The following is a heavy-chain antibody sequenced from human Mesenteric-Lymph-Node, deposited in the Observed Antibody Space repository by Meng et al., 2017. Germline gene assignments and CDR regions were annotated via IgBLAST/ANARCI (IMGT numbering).Heavy chain of an antibody. CDR1: GFTFSSYA. D-gene: IGHD1-1*01. Sequence: GESLKISCAASGFTFSSYAMSWVRQAPDKGLEWVAVLSTDGTKKYYGDSVRGRFTISRDNTKNTLDLEMDSLKTEDTALYYCVRDGGTIPDVINYHFDYWGRGTQVTVSS. J-gene: IGHJ4*02. V-gene: IGHV3-30*04. CDR3: VRDGGTIPDVINYHFDY. CDR2: LSTDGTKK.